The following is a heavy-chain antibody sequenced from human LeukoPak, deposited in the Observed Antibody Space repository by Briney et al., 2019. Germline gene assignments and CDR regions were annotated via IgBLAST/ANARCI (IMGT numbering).Heavy chain of an antibody. CDR3: AKDQPDIVVVVAATPNWFDP. V-gene: IGHV3-30-3*01. CDR1: GFTFSSYA. CDR2: IPYDGSNK. J-gene: IGHJ5*02. Sequence: GRSLRLSCAASGFTFSSYAMHWVRQAPGKGLEWVAVIPYDGSNKYYADSVKGRFTISRDNSKNTLYLQMNSLRAEDTAVYYCAKDQPDIVVVVAATPNWFDPWGQGTLVTVSS. D-gene: IGHD2-15*01.